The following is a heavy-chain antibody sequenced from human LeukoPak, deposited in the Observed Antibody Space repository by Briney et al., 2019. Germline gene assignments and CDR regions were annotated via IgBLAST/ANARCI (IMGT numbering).Heavy chain of an antibody. CDR3: ARANSSGWDDFDC. Sequence: GASVKVSCKASGYTFTSYGTSWVRQAPGQGLEWMGWISAYNGNTNYAQKLQGRVTMTTDTSTSTAYMELRSLRSEDTAVYYCARANSSGWDDFDCWGQGTLVTVSS. CDR1: GYTFTSYG. V-gene: IGHV1-18*01. CDR2: ISAYNGNT. D-gene: IGHD6-19*01. J-gene: IGHJ4*02.